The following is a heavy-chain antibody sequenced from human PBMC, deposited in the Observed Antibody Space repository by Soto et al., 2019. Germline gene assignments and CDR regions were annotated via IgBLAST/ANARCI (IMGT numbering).Heavy chain of an antibody. V-gene: IGHV1-3*01. CDR2: INADKGDT. D-gene: IGHD5-12*01. Sequence: QAQLVQSGAEVKKPGASVKVSCKASGYSFTDFAMHWVRLASGQRLEWMGWINADKGDTKYSPKVQGRVTITRDTSATTVYMELRSLRSEDTAVYYCARGPLSGVATIWDYANWFDPWGQGSLVTVS. CDR1: GYSFTDFA. CDR3: ARGPLSGVATIWDYANWFDP. J-gene: IGHJ5*02.